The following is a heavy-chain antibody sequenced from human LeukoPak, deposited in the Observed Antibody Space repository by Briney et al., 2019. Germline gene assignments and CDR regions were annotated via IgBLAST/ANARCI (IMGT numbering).Heavy chain of an antibody. D-gene: IGHD5/OR15-5a*01. Sequence: SQTLSLTCTVSGGSISSGGYYWSWIHQHPGKGLEWIGYIYYSGSTYYNPSLKSRVTISVDTSKNQFSLKLSSVTAADTAVYYCARVVSPPPARTEAFDIWGQGTMVTVSS. V-gene: IGHV4-31*03. J-gene: IGHJ3*02. CDR2: IYYSGST. CDR1: GGSISSGGYY. CDR3: ARVVSPPPARTEAFDI.